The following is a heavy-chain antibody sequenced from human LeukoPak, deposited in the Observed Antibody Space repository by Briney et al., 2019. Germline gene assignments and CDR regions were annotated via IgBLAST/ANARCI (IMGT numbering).Heavy chain of an antibody. CDR3: AVSDFWSGYYTGDY. CDR2: IYTSGST. D-gene: IGHD3-3*01. V-gene: IGHV4-4*07. Sequence: SETLSLTCTVSCVSISSYYWSWIRQPAGKGLEWIGRIYTSGSTNYNPSLKRRVSMSVDTYKNQFSLKLSSVTAADPAVYYCAVSDFWSGYYTGDYWGQGTLVTVSS. J-gene: IGHJ4*02. CDR1: CVSISSYY.